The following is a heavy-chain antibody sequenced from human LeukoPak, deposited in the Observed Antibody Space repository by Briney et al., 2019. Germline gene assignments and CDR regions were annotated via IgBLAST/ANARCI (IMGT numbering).Heavy chain of an antibody. J-gene: IGHJ4*02. D-gene: IGHD3-9*01. CDR2: INPNSGGT. CDR3: ARVIVDYDILTG. V-gene: IGHV1-2*02. CDR1: GYTFTGYY. Sequence: ASVKVSCKAPGYTFTGYYMHWVRQAPGQGLEWMGWINPNSGGTNYAQKFQGRVTMTRDTSISTAYMELSRLRSDDTAVYYCARVIVDYDILTGWGQGTLVTVSS.